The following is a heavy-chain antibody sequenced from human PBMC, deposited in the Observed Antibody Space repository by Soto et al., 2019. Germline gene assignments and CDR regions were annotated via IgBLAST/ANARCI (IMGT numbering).Heavy chain of an antibody. CDR2: ISSSSSTI. CDR1: GFTFSSYS. J-gene: IGHJ5*02. V-gene: IGHV3-48*04. Sequence: GGSLRLSCAASGFTFSSYSMNWVRQAPGKGLEWVSYISSSSSTIYYADSVKGRFTISRDNAKNSLYLQMNSLRAEDTAVYYCARDNGYSFYDFWSGFSWFDPWGQGTLVTVSS. CDR3: ARDNGYSFYDFWSGFSWFDP. D-gene: IGHD3-3*01.